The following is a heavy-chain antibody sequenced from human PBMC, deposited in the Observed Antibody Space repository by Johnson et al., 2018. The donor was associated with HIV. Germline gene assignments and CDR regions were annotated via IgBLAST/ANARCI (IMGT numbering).Heavy chain of an antibody. V-gene: IGHV3-30*18. CDR2: ISYDGGNK. D-gene: IGHD4-23*01. Sequence: QVQLVESGGGVVQPGRSLRLSCAVSGFTFSSYGMHWVRQAPGKGLEWVAVISYDGGNKYYADSVKGRFTISRDNSKNPLYLQMNSLRGEDTAVYYCSKVGATVITPRGEAFDIWGQGTMVTVSS. CDR1: GFTFSSYG. J-gene: IGHJ3*02. CDR3: SKVGATVITPRGEAFDI.